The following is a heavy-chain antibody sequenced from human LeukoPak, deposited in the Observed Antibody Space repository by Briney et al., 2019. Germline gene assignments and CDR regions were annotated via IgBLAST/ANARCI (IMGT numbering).Heavy chain of an antibody. CDR2: IKQDGSEK. J-gene: IGHJ3*02. CDR3: ARGQWLVTSPFDI. D-gene: IGHD6-19*01. Sequence: PGGSLRLSCAASGFTFSSYWMSWVRQAPGEGLEWVANIKQDGSEKDYVDSVKGRFTISRDNAKNSLYLQMNSLRAEDTAVYYCARGQWLVTSPFDIWGQGTMVTVSS. CDR1: GFTFSSYW. V-gene: IGHV3-7*01.